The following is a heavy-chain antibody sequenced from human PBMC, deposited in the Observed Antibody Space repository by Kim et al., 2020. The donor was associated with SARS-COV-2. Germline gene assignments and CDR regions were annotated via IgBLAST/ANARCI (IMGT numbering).Heavy chain of an antibody. D-gene: IGHD2-8*01. V-gene: IGHV1-8*01. CDR3: ARTYGPPLDYGMDV. Sequence: AQKFQGRVTMTRHTSISTAYMELSSLRSEDTAVYYCARTYGPPLDYGMDVWGQGTTVTVSS. J-gene: IGHJ6*02.